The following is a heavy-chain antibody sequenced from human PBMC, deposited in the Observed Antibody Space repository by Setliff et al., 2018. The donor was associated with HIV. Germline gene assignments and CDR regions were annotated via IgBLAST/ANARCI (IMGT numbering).Heavy chain of an antibody. Sequence: SETLSLTCTVSGGSIRSDSYYWTWIRQPAGEGLEWIGRIYSRGNTNYNPSLESRVTMSVDTSKNQFSLKVTSVTAADTAVYYCTRDLWGDDYYYNNMDVWGKGTTVTVSS. D-gene: IGHD2-21*02. CDR3: TRDLWGDDYYYNNMDV. CDR1: GGSIRSDSYY. CDR2: IYSRGNT. J-gene: IGHJ6*03. V-gene: IGHV4-61*02.